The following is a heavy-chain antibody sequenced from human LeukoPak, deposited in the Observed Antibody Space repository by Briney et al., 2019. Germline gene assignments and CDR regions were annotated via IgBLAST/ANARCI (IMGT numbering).Heavy chain of an antibody. CDR2: INPNSGGT. J-gene: IGHJ4*02. V-gene: IGHV1-2*02. Sequence: ASVKVSCKASGYTFTAYYFHWLRQAPGQGLEWMGWINPNSGGTNYAQKFQGRVTMTRDTSISTAYMELSRLTSDDTAVYYCARDAIVRDYSNSDYWGQGTLVTVSS. CDR3: ARDAIVRDYSNSDY. CDR1: GYTFTAYY. D-gene: IGHD4-11*01.